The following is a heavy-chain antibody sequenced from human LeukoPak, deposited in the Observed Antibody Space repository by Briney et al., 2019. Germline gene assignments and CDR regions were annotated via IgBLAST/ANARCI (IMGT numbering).Heavy chain of an antibody. V-gene: IGHV3-21*01. CDR3: ARRFDILTGYYSESPFDY. J-gene: IGHJ4*02. Sequence: NTGGSLRLSCAASGFTFSSYSMNWVRQAPGKGLEWVSSISSSSSYIYYADSVKGRFTISRDNAKNSLYLQMNSLRAEDTAVYYCARRFDILTGYYSESPFDYWGQGTLVTVSS. CDR1: GFTFSSYS. D-gene: IGHD3-9*01. CDR2: ISSSSSYI.